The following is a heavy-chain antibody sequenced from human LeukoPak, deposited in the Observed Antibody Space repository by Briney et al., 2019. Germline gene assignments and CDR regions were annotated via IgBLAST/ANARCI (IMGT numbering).Heavy chain of an antibody. V-gene: IGHV1-2*06. CDR2: INPNTGAA. D-gene: IGHD2-8*01. CDR1: GYTFTGYY. J-gene: IGHJ5*02. Sequence: ASVKVSFTTSGYTFTGYYIHWVRQAPGQGLEWIGRINPNTGAANYAQKFQGRVTMTRDTSISTVYMALSRLLPGDTAVYYCAREQGVASWFDPWGQGTLVTVSS. CDR3: AREQGVASWFDP.